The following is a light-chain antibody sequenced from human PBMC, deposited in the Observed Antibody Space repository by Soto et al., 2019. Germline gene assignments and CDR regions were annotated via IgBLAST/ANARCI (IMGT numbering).Light chain of an antibody. CDR2: VAS. CDR1: QSISNS. J-gene: IGKJ2*01. V-gene: IGKV1-39*01. Sequence: DIQMTQSLSSLSASVGDSVTITCRASQSISNSLSWYQQKPGKAPKFLIYVASTLQRGVPSRFSGSGSGTDFTLTISSLQPEDFATYYCQQTFSPPYTFGQGTQLEIK. CDR3: QQTFSPPYT.